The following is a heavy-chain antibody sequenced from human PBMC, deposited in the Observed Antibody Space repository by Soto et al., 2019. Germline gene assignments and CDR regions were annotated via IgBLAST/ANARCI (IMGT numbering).Heavy chain of an antibody. D-gene: IGHD6-19*01. V-gene: IGHV3-30*18. J-gene: IGHJ4*02. CDR1: GFTFSDYA. Sequence: VQLVESGGGVVQPGRSLRLSCAASGFTFSDYAMHWVRQAPGKGLEWVAVVSHDGRNTHYADSVKGRFTISRDSSKNRVSLERTSLRAEDTAVYYCAKGGRKWLVTSDFNYWGQGALVTVSS. CDR2: VSHDGRNT. CDR3: AKGGRKWLVTSDFNY.